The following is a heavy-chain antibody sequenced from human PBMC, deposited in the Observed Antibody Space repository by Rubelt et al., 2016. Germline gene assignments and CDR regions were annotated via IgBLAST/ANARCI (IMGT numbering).Heavy chain of an antibody. CDR2: DGTNK. CDR3: ARARGGSGYYYYGMDV. Sequence: DGTNKYYADSVKGRFTISRDNSKNTLYLQLNSLRVEDTAIYYCARARGGSGYYYYGMDVWGQGTTVTVSS. J-gene: IGHJ6*02. V-gene: IGHV3-30*01. D-gene: IGHD3-16*01.